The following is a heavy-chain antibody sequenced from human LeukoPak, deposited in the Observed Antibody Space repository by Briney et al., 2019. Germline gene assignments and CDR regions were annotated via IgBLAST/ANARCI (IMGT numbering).Heavy chain of an antibody. V-gene: IGHV3-30*18. J-gene: IGHJ3*02. CDR1: GFTFSSYG. CDR2: ISYDGSNK. Sequence: GRSLRLSCAASGFTFSSYGMPWVRQAPGKGLEWVAVISYDGSNKYYANSVKGRFTISRDNSKNTLYLQMNSLRAEDTAVYYCAKDSDSSGFDIWGQGTMVTVSS. D-gene: IGHD3-22*01. CDR3: AKDSDSSGFDI.